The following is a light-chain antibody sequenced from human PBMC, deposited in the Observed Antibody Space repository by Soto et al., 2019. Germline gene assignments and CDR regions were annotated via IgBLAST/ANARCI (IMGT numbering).Light chain of an antibody. CDR1: QSVGNNY. V-gene: IGKV3-20*01. CDR3: QQYANSPLT. CDR2: GAS. Sequence: EIVLTQSPGTLSLSPGERGTLSCRASQSVGNNYLAWYQQKPGQAPRLLIHGASSRATGIPDRFSGSGSGTDFTLTLGRLEPEDFAVYYCQQYANSPLTFGGGTKVEIK. J-gene: IGKJ4*01.